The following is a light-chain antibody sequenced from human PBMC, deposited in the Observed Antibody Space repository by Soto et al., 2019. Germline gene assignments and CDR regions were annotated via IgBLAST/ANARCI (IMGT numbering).Light chain of an antibody. V-gene: IGLV2-14*01. Sequence: QSALTQPASVSGSPGQSITISCTGNSSDVGGYNYVSWYQQHPGKAPKLMIYYVSNRPSGVSNRFSGSKSGNTASLTISGLQAEDEADYYCSSYTSSSTRVFGGGTKLTVL. CDR2: YVS. CDR3: SSYTSSSTRV. J-gene: IGLJ2*01. CDR1: SSDVGGYNY.